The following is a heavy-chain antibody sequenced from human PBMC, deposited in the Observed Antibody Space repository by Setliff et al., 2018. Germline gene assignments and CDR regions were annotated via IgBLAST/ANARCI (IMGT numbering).Heavy chain of an antibody. V-gene: IGHV3-30*02. CDR1: GSTFSSYG. Sequence: GGSLRLSCAASGSTFSSYGMHWVRQAPGKGLEWVAFIRYDGSNKYYADSVKGRFTISRDNSKNTLYLQMNSLRAEDTAVYYCAKSKYSSSSDAFDIWGQGTMVTVSS. CDR3: AKSKYSSSSDAFDI. J-gene: IGHJ3*02. CDR2: IRYDGSNK. D-gene: IGHD6-6*01.